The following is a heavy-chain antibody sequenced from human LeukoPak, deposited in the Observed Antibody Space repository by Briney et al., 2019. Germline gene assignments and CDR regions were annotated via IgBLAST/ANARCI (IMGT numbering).Heavy chain of an antibody. V-gene: IGHV3-9*01. Sequence: PGGSLRLSCAASGFTFDDYAMHWVRQAPGKGLEWVSGINWNTNSIKYADSVKGRFTISRDNAENSLYLQMNSLRAEDTAFYYCAKGSSGWSTDAFDIWGQGTMVTVSS. CDR3: AKGSSGWSTDAFDI. CDR2: INWNTNSI. D-gene: IGHD6-19*01. CDR1: GFTFDDYA. J-gene: IGHJ3*02.